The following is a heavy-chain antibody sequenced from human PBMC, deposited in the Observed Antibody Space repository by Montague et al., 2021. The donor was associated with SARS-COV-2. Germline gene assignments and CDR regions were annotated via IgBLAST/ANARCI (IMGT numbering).Heavy chain of an antibody. CDR3: ARVTDYYYDTSGYWYAFDI. J-gene: IGHJ3*02. V-gene: IGHV5-51*07. CDR2: IYPGDSDT. D-gene: IGHD3-22*01. Sequence: QSGAEVKEPGESLKISCKGSGYSFTSYWIGWVHQMPGKGLEWTGIIYPGDSDTRYSPSFQGQVTISADKSISTAYLQWSSLKASDTAIYYCARVTDYYYDTSGYWYAFDIWGQGTMVTVSS. CDR1: GYSFTSYW.